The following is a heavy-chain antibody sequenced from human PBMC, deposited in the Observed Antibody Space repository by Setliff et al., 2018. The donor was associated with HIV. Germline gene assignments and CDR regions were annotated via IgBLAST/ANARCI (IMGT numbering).Heavy chain of an antibody. Sequence: ASVKVSCKASGYTFTGYYMHWVRQAPGQGLEWMGWINPNNGGTNYAQKYKDRVTMTADTATSTAYMELRSLTSDDTAMYYCARDAGGFYYGDALDVWGQGTMVTVSS. CDR3: ARDAGGFYYGDALDV. CDR1: GYTFTGYY. J-gene: IGHJ3*01. V-gene: IGHV1-2*02. CDR2: INPNNGGT. D-gene: IGHD1-26*01.